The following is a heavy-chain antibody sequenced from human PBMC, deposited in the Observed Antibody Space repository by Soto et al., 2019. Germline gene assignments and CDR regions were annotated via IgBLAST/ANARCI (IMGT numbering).Heavy chain of an antibody. J-gene: IGHJ4*02. CDR1: GFTFRNYW. CDR2: IKSDGSGT. Sequence: EVQLVESGGGLVQPGGSLRLSCAASGFTFRNYWMNWVRQAPGKGLAWVSRIKSDGSGTSYADSVRGRFTISRDNAKNTLYLQMDSLRAEDTAMYYCASSLTTGHPDSWGQGTLVTVSS. D-gene: IGHD3-9*01. CDR3: ASSLTTGHPDS. V-gene: IGHV3-74*01.